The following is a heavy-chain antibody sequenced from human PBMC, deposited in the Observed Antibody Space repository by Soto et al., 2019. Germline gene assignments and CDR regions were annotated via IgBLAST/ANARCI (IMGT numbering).Heavy chain of an antibody. D-gene: IGHD2-2*01. Sequence: PGGSLRLSCAASGFTFSSYAMHWVRQAPGKGLEWVAVISYDGSNKYYADTVKGRFTISRDNSKNTLYLQMNSLRAEDTAVYYCAREGIVLVPAAFVDYWGQGALVTVSS. V-gene: IGHV3-30-3*01. CDR1: GFTFSSYA. CDR2: ISYDGSNK. CDR3: AREGIVLVPAAFVDY. J-gene: IGHJ4*02.